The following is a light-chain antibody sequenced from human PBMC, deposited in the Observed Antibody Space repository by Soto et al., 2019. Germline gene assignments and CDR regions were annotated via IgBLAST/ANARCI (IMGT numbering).Light chain of an antibody. J-gene: IGLJ3*02. V-gene: IGLV1-47*01. CDR3: AAWDDSLSAWV. Sequence: QPVLTQPPSASATPGQRVTISCSGSSSNIGSNYVYWYQLLPGTAPKVLIYRNNQRPSGVPDRFSGSKSGTSASLAVSGLRSEDEADYYCAAWDDSLSAWVFGGGTKLTVL. CDR2: RNN. CDR1: SSNIGSNY.